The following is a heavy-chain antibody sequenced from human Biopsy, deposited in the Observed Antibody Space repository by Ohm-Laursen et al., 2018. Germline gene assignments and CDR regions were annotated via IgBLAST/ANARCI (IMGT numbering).Heavy chain of an antibody. V-gene: IGHV3-53*01. Sequence: SLRLSCAASGFVASGTQMSWVRQAPRKGLEWASVIYSGDSTYYADSVKGRFTISRDESKNTLYLQMNRLRAEDTAVYHCARATYSSGHKIDSWGQGTLVTVSS. J-gene: IGHJ4*02. CDR1: GFVASGTQ. D-gene: IGHD6-25*01. CDR2: IYSGDST. CDR3: ARATYSSGHKIDS.